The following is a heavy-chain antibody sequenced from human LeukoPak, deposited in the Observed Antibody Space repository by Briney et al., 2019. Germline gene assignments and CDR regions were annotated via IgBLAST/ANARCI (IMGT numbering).Heavy chain of an antibody. D-gene: IGHD3-9*01. CDR2: IIPISGTA. J-gene: IGHJ3*02. V-gene: IGHV1-69*13. Sequence: ASVKVSCKASGGTFSSYAISWVRQAPGQGLEWMGGIIPISGTAHNAQTFQGRVTITADESTSTDYMELSSLRSEDTAVYYCARDFSPSTFAWLSCDDAFDIWGQGTMVTVSS. CDR3: ARDFSPSTFAWLSCDDAFDI. CDR1: GGTFSSYA.